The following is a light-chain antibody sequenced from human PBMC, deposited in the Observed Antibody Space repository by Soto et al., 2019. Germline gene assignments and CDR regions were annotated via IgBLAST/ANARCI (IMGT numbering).Light chain of an antibody. V-gene: IGKV3-15*01. CDR2: GAS. Sequence: EIVLTQSPATLSVSPGERATLSCRASQSVSINFAWYQQKPGQAPRLLIYGASTRASGLPARFSGSGSGTECTLTISSLQSEDFAVYYCQQYYNWPPRITFGQGTRLEIK. J-gene: IGKJ5*01. CDR3: QQYYNWPPRIT. CDR1: QSVSIN.